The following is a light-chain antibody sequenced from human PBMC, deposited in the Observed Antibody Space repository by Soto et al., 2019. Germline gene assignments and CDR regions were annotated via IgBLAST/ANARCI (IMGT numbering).Light chain of an antibody. V-gene: IGLV1-51*02. Sequence: QSVLTQPPSVSAAPGQKVTISCSGSSSNIGNNYVSWYQQLPGTAPKLLIYENNKRPSGIPDRFSGSKSGTSATLGITGLQTGDEADYYCGTGDGSLWVFGGGTKLTVL. CDR2: ENN. CDR1: SSNIGNNY. CDR3: GTGDGSLWV. J-gene: IGLJ3*02.